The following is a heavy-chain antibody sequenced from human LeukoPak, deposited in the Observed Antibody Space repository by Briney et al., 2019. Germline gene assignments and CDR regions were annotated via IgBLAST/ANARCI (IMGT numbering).Heavy chain of an antibody. CDR2: ISPSGGST. V-gene: IGHV1-46*01. J-gene: IGHJ4*02. CDR3: ARDEAGTWLVY. D-gene: IGHD6-19*01. Sequence: GASVKVSCKAFGYTFTSNYMHWVRQAPGQGPEWMGVISPSGGSTTYAQKFQGRVTLTRDMSTSTDYLELSILRSEDTAVYYCARDEAGTWLVYWGQGTLVTVSS. CDR1: GYTFTSNY.